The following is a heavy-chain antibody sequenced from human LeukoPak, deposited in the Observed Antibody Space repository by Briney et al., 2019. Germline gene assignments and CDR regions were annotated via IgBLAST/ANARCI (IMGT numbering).Heavy chain of an antibody. Sequence: PSGTLSLTCAFSGVSIISSHCWSWARQSPGKGLEWIGEIYHSGTTNYNPSLNSRVTMSVEKSKQQFSLNLRSVTAADTAVYYCATYFYGDYGSYYFDRWGQGTLVTVSS. CDR2: IYHSGTT. CDR1: GVSIISSHC. J-gene: IGHJ4*02. CDR3: ATYFYGDYGSYYFDR. D-gene: IGHD4-17*01. V-gene: IGHV4-4*02.